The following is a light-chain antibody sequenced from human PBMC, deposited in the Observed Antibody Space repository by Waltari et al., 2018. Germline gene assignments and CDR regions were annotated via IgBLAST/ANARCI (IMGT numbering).Light chain of an antibody. Sequence: QSVLTQPPSASGTPGQRVTISCSGSSSNIGSNTVNWYQQLPGTAPKLLIYSHNQRPSGLPDRFSGSRSGTSASLAISGLQSEDEADYYCAAWDDSLNGSWVFGGGTKLTVL. CDR2: SHN. J-gene: IGLJ3*02. CDR3: AAWDDSLNGSWV. CDR1: SSNIGSNT. V-gene: IGLV1-44*01.